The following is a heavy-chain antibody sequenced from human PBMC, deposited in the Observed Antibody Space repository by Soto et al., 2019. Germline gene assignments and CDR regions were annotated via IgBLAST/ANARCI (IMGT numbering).Heavy chain of an antibody. CDR3: ARDFRNSYYDILTGYPQPHYYYYYGMDV. CDR2: IIPIFGTA. CDR1: GGTFSSYA. Sequence: SVKVSCKASGGTFSSYAISWVRQAPGQGLEWMGGIIPIFGTANYAQKFQGRVTITADESTSTAYMELSSLRSEDTAVYYCARDFRNSYYDILTGYPQPHYYYYYGMDVWGQGTTVTVSS. V-gene: IGHV1-69*13. D-gene: IGHD3-9*01. J-gene: IGHJ6*02.